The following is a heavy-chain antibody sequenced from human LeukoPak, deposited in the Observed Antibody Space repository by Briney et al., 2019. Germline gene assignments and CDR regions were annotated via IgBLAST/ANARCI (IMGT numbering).Heavy chain of an antibody. V-gene: IGHV1-2*02. Sequence: ASVKVSCKASGYTFTGYYMHWVRQAPGQGLEWMGWINPNSGGTNYAQKFQGRVTMTRDTSISTAYMGLSRLRSDDTAVYYCARDVDIVVVPAATPLDYWAREPWSPSPQ. D-gene: IGHD2-2*03. J-gene: IGHJ4*02. CDR1: GYTFTGYY. CDR3: ARDVDIVVVPAATPLDY. CDR2: INPNSGGT.